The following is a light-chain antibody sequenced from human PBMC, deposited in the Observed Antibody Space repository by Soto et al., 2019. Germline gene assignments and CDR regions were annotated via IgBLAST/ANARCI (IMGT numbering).Light chain of an antibody. V-gene: IGKV1-5*01. J-gene: IGKJ1*01. CDR3: QQYNSSPGT. CDR2: DAS. Sequence: DIPMTQSPSTLSASVGDRVTITCRASQSITNRLAWYHQKPGKAPKLLIFDASSLQSGAPSRFSGIGSGTEFTLTISSLQPDDFATYYCQQYNSSPGTFGQGTKVEIK. CDR1: QSITNR.